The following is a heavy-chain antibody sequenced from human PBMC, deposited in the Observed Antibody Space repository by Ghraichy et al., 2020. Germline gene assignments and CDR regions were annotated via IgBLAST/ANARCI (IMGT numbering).Heavy chain of an antibody. CDR1: GFTFSDYF. Sequence: GGSLRLTCAASGFTFSDYFMSWIRQAPGKGLEWISYISSGGGTIYYADSVKGRFTISRDNAKNSLYLQMNSLRVEDTAVYYCARDSYHYDSSGYYFQYWGQGTLVTV. D-gene: IGHD3-22*01. J-gene: IGHJ1*01. CDR2: ISSGGGTI. CDR3: ARDSYHYDSSGYYFQY. V-gene: IGHV3-11*01.